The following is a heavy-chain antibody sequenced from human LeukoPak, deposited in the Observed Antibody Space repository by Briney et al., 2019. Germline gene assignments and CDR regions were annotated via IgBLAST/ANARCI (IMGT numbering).Heavy chain of an antibody. V-gene: IGHV3-30*18. Sequence: GRSLRLSCAASGFTFSSYGMHWVRQAPGKGLEWVAVISYGGSNKYYADPVQGRFTISRDNSKNTLYLLMNNLGVEDKAVYYCGKPSSTFDWLLWLDYWGQGGLVTVSS. CDR1: GFTFSSYG. J-gene: IGHJ4*02. D-gene: IGHD3-9*01. CDR2: ISYGGSNK. CDR3: GKPSSTFDWLLWLDY.